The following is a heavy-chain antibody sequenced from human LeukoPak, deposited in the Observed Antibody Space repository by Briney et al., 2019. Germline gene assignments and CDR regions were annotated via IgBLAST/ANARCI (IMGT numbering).Heavy chain of an antibody. CDR1: GYAFISCG. Sequence: ASVKVSCKTSGYAFISCGITWVRQAPGQGLEWMGWITSYNAATAYAQNLQGRVTMTTDPSTSTAYMELRRLRSDDTAVYYCAKLSGSSALWGQGTLVTVSS. CDR3: AKLSGSSAL. J-gene: IGHJ4*02. CDR2: ITSYNAAT. D-gene: IGHD1-26*01. V-gene: IGHV1-18*01.